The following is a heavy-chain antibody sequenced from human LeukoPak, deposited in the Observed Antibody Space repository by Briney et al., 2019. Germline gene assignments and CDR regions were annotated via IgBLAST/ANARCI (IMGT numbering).Heavy chain of an antibody. V-gene: IGHV3-30-3*01. CDR3: ARDPRPYGMAPNAFDI. D-gene: IGHD2-21*01. J-gene: IGHJ3*02. CDR2: ISYDGSNK. CDR1: GFTFSSYA. Sequence: PGGSLRLSCAASGFTFSSYAMHWVRQAPGKGLEWVAVISYDGSNKYYADSVKGRFTISRDNSKNTLYLQMNSLRAEDTAVYYCARDPRPYGMAPNAFDIWGQGTMVTVSS.